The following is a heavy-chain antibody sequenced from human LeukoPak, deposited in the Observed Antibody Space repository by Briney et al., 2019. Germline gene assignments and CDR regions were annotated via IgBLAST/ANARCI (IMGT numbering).Heavy chain of an antibody. CDR1: GFTVSSNY. CDR2: TYAGGST. V-gene: IGHV3-53*01. J-gene: IGHJ4*02. CDR3: AKDRRSGWYGGTYFDY. D-gene: IGHD6-19*01. Sequence: GGSLRLSCAASGFTVSSNYMSWVRQAPGKGLEWVSVTYAGGSTYYADSVKGRFTISRDNSKNTLYLQMNSLRAEDTALYYCAKDRRSGWYGGTYFDYWGQGTLVTVSS.